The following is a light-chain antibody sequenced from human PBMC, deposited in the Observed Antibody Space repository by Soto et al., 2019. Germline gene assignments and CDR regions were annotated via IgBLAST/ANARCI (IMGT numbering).Light chain of an antibody. CDR1: QSVSSSSY. V-gene: IGKV3-20*01. CDR3: HQYGSSPSYT. CDR2: GAS. J-gene: IGKJ2*01. Sequence: EIVLTQSPGTLSLSPGERATLSCRASQSVSSSSYLAWYQQKPGQAPRLLIYGASSRATGIPDRFSGSVSGRDFTLTISRLEPEDFAVYYCHQYGSSPSYTFGEGTKLEIK.